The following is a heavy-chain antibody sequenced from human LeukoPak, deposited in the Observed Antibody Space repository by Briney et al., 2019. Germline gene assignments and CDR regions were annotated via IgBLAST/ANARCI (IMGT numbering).Heavy chain of an antibody. J-gene: IGHJ3*02. Sequence: PGGSLRLSCAASGFTFDDYGMSWVRQAPGKGLEWVSGINWNGGSTGYADSVKGRFTISRDNAKNSLYLQMNSLRAEDTALYYCAKDIGSSWSHDAFDIWGQGTMVTVSS. CDR1: GFTFDDYG. CDR3: AKDIGSSWSHDAFDI. V-gene: IGHV3-20*04. CDR2: INWNGGST. D-gene: IGHD6-13*01.